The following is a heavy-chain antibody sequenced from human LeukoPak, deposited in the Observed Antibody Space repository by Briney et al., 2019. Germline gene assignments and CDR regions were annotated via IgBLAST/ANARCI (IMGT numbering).Heavy chain of an antibody. Sequence: GGSLRLSCAASGFTFSSYWMNWARQAPGKGLEWVANINHNGNVNYYVDSVKGRFTISRDNAKNSLYLQMSNLRAEDTAVYFCARGGGLDVWGQGAPVTVSS. J-gene: IGHJ6*02. D-gene: IGHD3-16*01. V-gene: IGHV3-7*03. CDR2: INHNGNVN. CDR1: GFTFSSYW. CDR3: ARGGGLDV.